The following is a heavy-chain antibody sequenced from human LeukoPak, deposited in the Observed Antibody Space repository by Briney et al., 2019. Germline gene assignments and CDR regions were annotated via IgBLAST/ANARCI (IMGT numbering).Heavy chain of an antibody. D-gene: IGHD3-22*01. CDR2: ISGSGGST. CDR3: AKGGGDYYDSSGYYYLDY. V-gene: IGHV3-23*01. J-gene: IGHJ4*02. Sequence: GGSLRLSCAASGFTFSSYAMSWVRQAPGKGLEWVSAISGSGGSTYYADSVKGRFTISRDNSKNTLYLQMNSLRAEDTAVYYCAKGGGDYYDSSGYYYLDYWGQGTLVTVSS. CDR1: GFTFSSYA.